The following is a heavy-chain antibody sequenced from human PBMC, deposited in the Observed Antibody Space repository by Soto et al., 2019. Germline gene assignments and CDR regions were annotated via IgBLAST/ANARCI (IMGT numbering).Heavy chain of an antibody. V-gene: IGHV3-30*18. Sequence: QVQLVESGGGVVQPGRSLRLSCAASGFTFSSYGMHWVRQAPGKGLEWVAVISYDGSNKYYADSVEGRFTISRDNSKNTLYLQMNSLRAEDTAVYYCAKDSVVASNYGGMDVWGQGTTVTVSS. D-gene: IGHD4-4*01. CDR1: GFTFSSYG. CDR2: ISYDGSNK. J-gene: IGHJ6*02. CDR3: AKDSVVASNYGGMDV.